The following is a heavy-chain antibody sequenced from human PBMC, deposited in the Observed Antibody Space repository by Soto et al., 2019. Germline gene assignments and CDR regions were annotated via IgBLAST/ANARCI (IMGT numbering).Heavy chain of an antibody. J-gene: IGHJ4*02. CDR1: GFTFSDYY. Sequence: QVELVESGGGLVKPGGSLRLSCAASGFTFSDYYMSWIRQAPGKGLEWVSYISNSGNTKYYADSVRGRFSISRDNTKNLLDLQMDSLRGEDTAVYFCARDLMAVSGGVYISSSGGYFLDFWGQGTLVTVSS. CDR3: ARDLMAVSGGVYISSSGGYFLDF. CDR2: ISNSGNTK. V-gene: IGHV3-11*01. D-gene: IGHD2-8*01.